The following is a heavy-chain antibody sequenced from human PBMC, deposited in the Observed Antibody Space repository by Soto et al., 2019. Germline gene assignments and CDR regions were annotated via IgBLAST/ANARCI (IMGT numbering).Heavy chain of an antibody. CDR3: ARISGRYYSYFDL. J-gene: IGHJ2*01. Sequence: ASVKVSCKASGYTFTSYAMHWVRQAPGQRLEWMGWINAGDGYTKYSQNFQGRVTITRDTSASTAFMELSSLTSEDTAVYYCARISGRYYSYFDLWGRGTLVTVSS. CDR2: INAGDGYT. V-gene: IGHV1-3*01. D-gene: IGHD1-26*01. CDR1: GYTFTSYA.